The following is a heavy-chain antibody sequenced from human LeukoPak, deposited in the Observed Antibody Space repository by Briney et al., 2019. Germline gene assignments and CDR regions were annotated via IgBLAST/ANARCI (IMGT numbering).Heavy chain of an antibody. V-gene: IGHV4-34*01. CDR3: ARKWVGTFDP. Sequence: SETLSLTCAVYGGSFSGYYWSWIRQPPGKGLEWIGEINHSGSTNYNPSLKSRVTISVDTSKNQFSLKLSSVTAADTAVYYCARKWVGTFDPWGQGTLVTVSS. CDR2: INHSGST. CDR1: GGSFSGYY. D-gene: IGHD1-1*01. J-gene: IGHJ5*02.